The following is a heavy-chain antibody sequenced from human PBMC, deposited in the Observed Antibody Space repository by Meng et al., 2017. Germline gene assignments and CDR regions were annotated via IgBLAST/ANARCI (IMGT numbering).Heavy chain of an antibody. CDR2: IYYSGST. V-gene: IGHV4-31*01. CDR1: GGSISSGGYY. CDR3: ARADRRVGSYGPNWFDP. Sequence: GQRRDSGPGPVKPPQPLSLTCTVSGGSISSGGYYWSWIRQHPGKGLEWIGYIYYSGSTYYNPSLKSLVTISVDTSKNQFSLKLSSVTAADTAVYYCARADRRVGSYGPNWFDPWGQGTLVTVSS. J-gene: IGHJ5*02. D-gene: IGHD5-18*01.